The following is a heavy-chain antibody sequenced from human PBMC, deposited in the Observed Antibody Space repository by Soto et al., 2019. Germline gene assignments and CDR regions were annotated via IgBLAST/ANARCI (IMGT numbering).Heavy chain of an antibody. Sequence: PSETLSLTCPVSGGSINTFYWSWVRQPAGKGLEWIGAVYYSGSTYYNPSLKSRLSISVDTSKNQFSLRLRSVTVADTAVYYCARDFRAPSGGMDVWGQGTTVTVSS. CDR3: ARDFRAPSGGMDV. CDR2: VYYSGST. V-gene: IGHV4-59*06. CDR1: GGSINTFY. J-gene: IGHJ6*02.